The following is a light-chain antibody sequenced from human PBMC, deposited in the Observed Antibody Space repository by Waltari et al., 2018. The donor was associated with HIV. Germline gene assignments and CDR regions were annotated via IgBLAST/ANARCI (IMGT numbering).Light chain of an antibody. Sequence: QSALTQPASVSGSPGQSITISCTGTSSDVGSYNLVSWSQPHPHKAPQVVIYEVTKRPSGVSNRFSGSKSGNTASLTISGLQAEDESDYYCCSYAGSRGVVFGGGTKLTVL. J-gene: IGLJ2*01. CDR2: EVT. CDR3: CSYAGSRGVV. CDR1: SSDVGSYNL. V-gene: IGLV2-23*02.